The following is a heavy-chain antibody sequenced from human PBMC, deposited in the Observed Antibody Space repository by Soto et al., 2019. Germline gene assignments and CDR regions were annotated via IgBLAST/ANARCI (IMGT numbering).Heavy chain of an antibody. CDR3: AAGEPLLY. Sequence: GGSLRLSCAASGFTFSSYAMSWVRQAPGKGLEWVSAISASGGATYYADPVKGRFTISRDNSKNTLYVQMNSLRAEDTAVYYCAAGEPLLYRGRGTLVTVSS. CDR1: GFTFSSYA. J-gene: IGHJ4*02. D-gene: IGHD3-10*01. CDR2: ISASGGAT. V-gene: IGHV3-23*01.